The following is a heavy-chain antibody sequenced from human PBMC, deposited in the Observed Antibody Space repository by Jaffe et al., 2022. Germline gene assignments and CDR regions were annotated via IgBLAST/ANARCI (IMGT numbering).Heavy chain of an antibody. CDR3: ATHYNWAFDY. V-gene: IGHV3-7*05. Sequence: EVQLVESGGGLVQPGGSLRLSCAASGFTFDTYWLTWLRQTPGKGLEWVANINAHGSAKHYVNSVEGRFTISRDNAKTSLYLQMDSLRPEDTAVYYCATHYNWAFDYWGQGTLVIVSS. CDR1: GFTFDTYW. J-gene: IGHJ4*02. CDR2: INAHGSAK. D-gene: IGHD1-20*01.